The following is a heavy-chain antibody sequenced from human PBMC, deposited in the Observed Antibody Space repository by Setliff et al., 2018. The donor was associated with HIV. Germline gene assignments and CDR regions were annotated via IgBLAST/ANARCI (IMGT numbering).Heavy chain of an antibody. V-gene: IGHV3-23*01. CDR3: AKTSNTGYLFCSDY. Sequence: GGSLRLSCAASGFSLKNYAMRWVRQAPGKGLEWVSFIRISDGVIYYADSVKGRFTISTDNSRNTLYLQMNSLKAEDTALYYCAKTSNTGYLFCSDYWGQGTLVTVSS. J-gene: IGHJ4*02. CDR2: IRISDGVI. D-gene: IGHD3-9*01. CDR1: GFSLKNYA.